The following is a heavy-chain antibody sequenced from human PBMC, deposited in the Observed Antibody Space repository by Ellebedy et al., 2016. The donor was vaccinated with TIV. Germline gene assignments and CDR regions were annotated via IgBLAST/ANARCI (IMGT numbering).Heavy chain of an antibody. J-gene: IGHJ3*02. Sequence: SETLSLXXTVSGGSISSGGYYWSWIRQHPGKGLEWIGYIYYSGSTYYNPSLKSRVTISVDTSKNQFSLKLSSVTAADTAVYYCARDVIRGIVVVPGGGAFDIWGQGTMVTVSS. V-gene: IGHV4-31*03. D-gene: IGHD2-2*01. CDR2: IYYSGST. CDR1: GGSISSGGYY. CDR3: ARDVIRGIVVVPGGGAFDI.